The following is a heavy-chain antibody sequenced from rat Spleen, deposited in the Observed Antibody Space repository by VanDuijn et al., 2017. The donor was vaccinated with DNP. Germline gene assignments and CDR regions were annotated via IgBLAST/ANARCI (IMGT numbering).Heavy chain of an antibody. CDR1: GFTFSNAA. D-gene: IGHD1-1*01. CDR2: IRTKPNNYAT. V-gene: IGHV10-5*01. Sequence: VQVVESGGGLVQPKESLKISCAASGFTFSNAAMYWVRQAPGKGLEWVARIRTKPNNYATYYADSVKGRFTISRDDSQSMVYLQMNNLKTEDTALYYCTSGGNPLFDYWGQGVMVTVSS. J-gene: IGHJ2*01. CDR3: TSGGNPLFDY.